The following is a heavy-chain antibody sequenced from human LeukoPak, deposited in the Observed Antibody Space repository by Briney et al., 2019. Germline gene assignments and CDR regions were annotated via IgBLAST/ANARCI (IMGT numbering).Heavy chain of an antibody. CDR1: GYTFTSYG. J-gene: IGHJ6*02. V-gene: IGHV1-18*01. CDR2: IGAYSGNT. D-gene: IGHD3-3*01. Sequence: ASVKVSCKASGYTFTSYGISWVRQAPGQGLEWMGWIGAYSGNTNYAQKLQGRVTMTTDTSTSTAYMELRSLRSDDTAVYYCARDHAPYDFWSGYYYYYGMDVWGQGTTVTVSS. CDR3: ARDHAPYDFWSGYYYYYGMDV.